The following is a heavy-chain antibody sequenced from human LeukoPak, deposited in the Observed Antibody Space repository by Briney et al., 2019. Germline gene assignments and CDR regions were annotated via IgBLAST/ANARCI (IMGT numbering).Heavy chain of an antibody. Sequence: GASVKVSCKASGYTFASYDINWVRQATGQGLEWMGWMNPNSGNTGYAQKFQGRVTMTRNTSISTAYMELSSLRSEDTAVYYCARAVSGWYNWFDPWGQGTLVTVSS. D-gene: IGHD6-19*01. V-gene: IGHV1-8*01. CDR2: MNPNSGNT. CDR1: GYTFASYD. J-gene: IGHJ5*02. CDR3: ARAVSGWYNWFDP.